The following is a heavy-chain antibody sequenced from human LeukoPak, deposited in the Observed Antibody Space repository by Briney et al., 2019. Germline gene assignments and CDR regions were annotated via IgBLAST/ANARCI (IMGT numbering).Heavy chain of an antibody. J-gene: IGHJ4*02. CDR1: GFTLSRYT. D-gene: IGHD3-22*01. CDR3: ARSTAYYYDSSGYYPFDD. CDR2: ISSRSSYI. V-gene: IGHV3-21*01. Sequence: PGGSLRLSCAASGFTLSRYTMNWVRQAPGKGLEWVSSISSRSSYIYYADSVKGRFTISRDNAKNSLYLQMNSLRAEDTAVYYCARSTAYYYDSSGYYPFDDWGQGTPVTVSS.